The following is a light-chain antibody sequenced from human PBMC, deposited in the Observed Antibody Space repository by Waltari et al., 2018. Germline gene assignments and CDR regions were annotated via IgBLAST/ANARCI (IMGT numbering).Light chain of an antibody. CDR1: ALPKQY. J-gene: IGLJ1*01. Sequence: SYELTQPPSVSVSPGQTARITCSGDALPKQYTYWYKQKPGQAPVLVIYKDSERPSGIPGRFSGYSSGTTVTLTISGVQAEDEADYYCQSANSSGTSYVFGTGTKVTVL. CDR3: QSANSSGTSYV. CDR2: KDS. V-gene: IGLV3-25*03.